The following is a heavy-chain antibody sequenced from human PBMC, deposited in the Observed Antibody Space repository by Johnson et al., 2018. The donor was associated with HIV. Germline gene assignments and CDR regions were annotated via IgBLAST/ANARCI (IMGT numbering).Heavy chain of an antibody. Sequence: VQLVESGGGVVQPGGSLRLSCAASGFTFSSYGMHWVRQAPGKGLEWVSGINWNGGSTGYADSVKGRFTIPRDNAKNSLYLQMNSLRAEDTALYYCAREGPLTFGGSDAFDIWGQGTMVTVSS. J-gene: IGHJ3*02. V-gene: IGHV3-20*04. CDR3: AREGPLTFGGSDAFDI. CDR2: INWNGGST. CDR1: GFTFSSYG. D-gene: IGHD3-16*01.